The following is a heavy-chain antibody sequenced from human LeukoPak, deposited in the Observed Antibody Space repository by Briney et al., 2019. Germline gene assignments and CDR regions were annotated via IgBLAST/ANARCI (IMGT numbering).Heavy chain of an antibody. CDR2: ISGSGGST. CDR1: GFTFSSYA. J-gene: IGHJ6*02. D-gene: IGHD3-3*01. Sequence: PGGSLRLSCAASGFTFSSYAMSWVRQAPGKGLEWVSAISGSGGSTYYADSVKGRFTISRDNSKNTLYLQMNSLRAEDTAVYYCAKADKYYDFWSGYRGAVWGQGTTVTVSS. V-gene: IGHV3-23*01. CDR3: AKADKYYDFWSGYRGAV.